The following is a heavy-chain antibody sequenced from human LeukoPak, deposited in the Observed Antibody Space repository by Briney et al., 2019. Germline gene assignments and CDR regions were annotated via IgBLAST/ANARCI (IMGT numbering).Heavy chain of an antibody. CDR1: GGSFSGYY. CDR2: INHSGSA. Sequence: SETLSLTCAVYGGSFSGYYWSWIRQPPGKGLEWIGEINHSGSANDNPSLKSRVTISVDTSKNQFSLKLSSVTAADTAVYYCARDGYSSSWIDYWGQGTLVTVSS. D-gene: IGHD6-13*01. CDR3: ARDGYSSSWIDY. J-gene: IGHJ4*02. V-gene: IGHV4-34*01.